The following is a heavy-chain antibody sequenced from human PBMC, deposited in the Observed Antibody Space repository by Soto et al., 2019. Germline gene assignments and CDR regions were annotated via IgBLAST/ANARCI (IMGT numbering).Heavy chain of an antibody. CDR2: IVVGSGNT. CDR1: GFTFTSSA. Sequence: SVKVSCKASGFTFTSSAVQWVRQARGQRLEWIGWIVVGSGNTNYAQKFQERVTITRDMSTSTAYMELSSLRSEDTAVYYCATPRPRVDYYYYYGMDVWGQGTTVTVSS. J-gene: IGHJ6*02. CDR3: ATPRPRVDYYYYYGMDV. V-gene: IGHV1-58*01.